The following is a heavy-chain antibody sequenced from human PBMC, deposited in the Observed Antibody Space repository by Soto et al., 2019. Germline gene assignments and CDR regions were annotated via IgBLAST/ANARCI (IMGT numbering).Heavy chain of an antibody. CDR1: GFTFSNAW. D-gene: IGHD5-12*01. J-gene: IGHJ5*02. Sequence: GGSLRLSCAASGFTFSNAWMSWVRQAPGKGLEWVGRIKSKTDGGTTDYAAPVKGRFTISRDDSKNTLYLQMNSLKTEGTAVYYCITGLYLGIVASGRYNWFDPWGQGTLVTVSS. CDR2: IKSKTDGGTT. V-gene: IGHV3-15*01. CDR3: ITGLYLGIVASGRYNWFDP.